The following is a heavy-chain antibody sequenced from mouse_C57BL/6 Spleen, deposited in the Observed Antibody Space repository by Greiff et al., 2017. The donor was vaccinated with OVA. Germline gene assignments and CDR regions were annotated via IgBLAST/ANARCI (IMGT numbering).Heavy chain of an antibody. CDR2: ISYDGSN. J-gene: IGHJ3*01. V-gene: IGHV3-6*01. CDR1: GYSIPSGYY. Sequence: ESGPGLVKPSQSLSLTCSVTGYSIPSGYYWNWLRQFPGNKQEWMGYISYDGSNNYNPSLKNRISITRDTSKNQFFLKLNSVTTEDTATYYCARGYVYAFAYWGQGTLVTVSA. D-gene: IGHD2-2*01. CDR3: ARGYVYAFAY.